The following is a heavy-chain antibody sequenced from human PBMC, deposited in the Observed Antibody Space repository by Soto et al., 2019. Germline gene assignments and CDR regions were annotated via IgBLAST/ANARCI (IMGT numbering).Heavy chain of an antibody. D-gene: IGHD6-13*01. Sequence: GGSLRLSCAASGFTFSRSAMSWVRQAPGKGLEWVSAVSGSSASTYYADSVKGRFTISRDNSKNTLFLQMNSLRADDAAVYYCARGRAAGTPYYFDYWGQGTLVTVSS. CDR2: VSGSSAST. CDR1: GFTFSRSA. V-gene: IGHV3-23*01. CDR3: ARGRAAGTPYYFDY. J-gene: IGHJ4*02.